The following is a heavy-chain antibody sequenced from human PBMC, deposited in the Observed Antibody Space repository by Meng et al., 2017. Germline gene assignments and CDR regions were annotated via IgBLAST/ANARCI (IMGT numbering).Heavy chain of an antibody. J-gene: IGHJ1*01. CDR1: GFSLSTSGVG. V-gene: IGHV2-5*01. CDR2: MYLNDDK. CDR3: AHSPERATTTKYFQH. Sequence: NPFHESGPTLVKPPQTVTPTRTFSGFSLSTSGVGVGCIRQPPGKALEWLALMYLNDDKRYSPSLKSRLTITKDTSKNQVVLTMTNMDPVDTATYYCAHSPERATTTKYFQHWGQGTLVTVSS. D-gene: IGHD5-24*01.